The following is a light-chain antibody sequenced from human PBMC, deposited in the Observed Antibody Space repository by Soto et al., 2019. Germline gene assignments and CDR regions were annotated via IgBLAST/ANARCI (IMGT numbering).Light chain of an antibody. V-gene: IGKV1-16*02. Sequence: DIPITQSPSSLSASVGDQGTINCQASQRISNYLAWFQQKPGKAPKTLIYAASSLQSGVPSKFSGSGSWTDFTLTIMSLQPEDFATYYCQQYNSYPVITFGQGTRLEIK. CDR3: QQYNSYPVIT. CDR1: QRISNY. J-gene: IGKJ5*01. CDR2: AAS.